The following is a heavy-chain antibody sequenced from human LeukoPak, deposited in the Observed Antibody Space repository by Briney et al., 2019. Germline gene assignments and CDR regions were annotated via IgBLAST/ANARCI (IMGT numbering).Heavy chain of an antibody. D-gene: IGHD3-9*01. V-gene: IGHV1-18*01. CDR2: ISAYNGNT. J-gene: IGHJ4*02. CDR3: ARGFYDILTGYHYYFDY. Sequence: GASVKVSCKASGYTFTSYGISWVRQAPGQGLEWMGWISAYNGNTNYAQKLQGRVTMTTDTSTSTAYMELRSLRSDDTAVYYCARGFYDILTGYHYYFDYWGQGTLVTVSS. CDR1: GYTFTSYG.